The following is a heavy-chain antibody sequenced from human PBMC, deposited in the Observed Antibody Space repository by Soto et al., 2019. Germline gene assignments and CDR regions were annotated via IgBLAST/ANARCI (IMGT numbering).Heavy chain of an antibody. CDR1: GFAFSPYA. J-gene: IGHJ4*02. V-gene: IGHV3-30*04. Sequence: GGSFRPSCASSGFAFSPYAMHWVRQAPGKTWELVPFTSYDGETKIYADFVKGRFTISRDDSQRTLYLEISGLRAEDTAFYYCARSFGSFLSLPGGFDAWGQGT. CDR3: ARSFGSFLSLPGGFDA. CDR2: TSYDGETK. D-gene: IGHD3-3*01.